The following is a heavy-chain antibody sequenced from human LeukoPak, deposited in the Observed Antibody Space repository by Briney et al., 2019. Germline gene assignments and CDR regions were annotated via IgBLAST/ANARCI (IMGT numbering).Heavy chain of an antibody. D-gene: IGHD2-15*01. CDR3: ARDVVVVAATPYYYYYMDV. Sequence: ASVKVSCKASGGTFSSYAISWVRQAPGQGLEWMGWISAYNGNTNYAQKLQGRVTMTTDTSTSTAYMELRSLRSDDTAVYYCARDVVVVAATPYYYYYMDVWGKGTTVTVSS. CDR1: GGTFSSYA. J-gene: IGHJ6*03. CDR2: ISAYNGNT. V-gene: IGHV1-18*01.